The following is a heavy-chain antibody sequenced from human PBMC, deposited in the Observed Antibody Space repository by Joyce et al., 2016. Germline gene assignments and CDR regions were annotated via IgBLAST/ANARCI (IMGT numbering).Heavy chain of an antibody. CDR2: ISYDGINE. Sequence: QVQLVGSGGGVVQPGRSLRLSCAASGFTLTDYTMHWVRQAQDNGLEWVAVISYDGINEYFADSVKRRFTISRDSSKSTLYLHMNSLRTEDTAVYYCARDLFKNSGGYCAFDIWGQGTMVTVSS. D-gene: IGHD2-21*02. J-gene: IGHJ3*02. V-gene: IGHV3-30-3*01. CDR3: ARDLFKNSGGYCAFDI. CDR1: GFTLTDYT.